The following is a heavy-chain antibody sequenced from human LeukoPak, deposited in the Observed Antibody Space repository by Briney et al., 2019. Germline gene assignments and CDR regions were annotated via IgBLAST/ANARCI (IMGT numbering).Heavy chain of an antibody. V-gene: IGHV3-30-3*01. Sequence: GRSLRLSCAASGFTFSSYAMHWVRQAPGKGLEWVAVISYDGSNKYYADSVKGRFTISRDNSKNTLYLQMNSLRAEDTAVYYCARAQRGEVVTRKVTAMVEGAFDIWGQGTMVTVSS. J-gene: IGHJ3*02. CDR2: ISYDGSNK. CDR3: ARAQRGEVVTRKVTAMVEGAFDI. D-gene: IGHD5-18*01. CDR1: GFTFSSYA.